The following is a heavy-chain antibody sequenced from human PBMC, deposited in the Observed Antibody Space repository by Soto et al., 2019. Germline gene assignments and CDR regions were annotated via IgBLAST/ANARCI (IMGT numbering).Heavy chain of an antibody. V-gene: IGHV1-69*08. J-gene: IGHJ4*02. CDR1: GGTFSSYT. D-gene: IGHD6-19*01. Sequence: QVQLVQSGAEVKKPGSSVKVSCKASGGTFSSYTISWVRQAPGQGLEWMGRIIPILGIANYAQKFQGRVTITADKSTSTAYMELSSLRSEDTAVYYCAREDGRRSGWYYFDYWGQGTLVTVSS. CDR3: AREDGRRSGWYYFDY. CDR2: IIPILGIA.